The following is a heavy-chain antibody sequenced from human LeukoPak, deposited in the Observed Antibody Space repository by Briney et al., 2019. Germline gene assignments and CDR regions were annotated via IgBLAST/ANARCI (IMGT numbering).Heavy chain of an antibody. V-gene: IGHV6-1*01. Sequence: SQTLSLTCVISGDSVSSNSAAWNWIRQSPSRGLEWLGRTYYRSKWNNDYAVSVRSRITINPDTSRNQFSLQMNSMTPEDTAVYYRARGVGGCYDYWGQGTLVSVSS. D-gene: IGHD6-19*01. CDR1: GDSVSSNSAA. CDR3: ARGVGGCYDY. J-gene: IGHJ4*02. CDR2: TYYRSKWNN.